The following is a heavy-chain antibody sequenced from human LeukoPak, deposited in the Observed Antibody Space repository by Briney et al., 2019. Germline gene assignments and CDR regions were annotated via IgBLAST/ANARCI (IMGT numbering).Heavy chain of an antibody. CDR3: ARGGSGSYYTLYHSVRDV. V-gene: IGHV4-34*01. Sequence: SETLSLTCAVYGESFSGYYWSWIRQPPGQGLEWIGEIDYFGSTNYKLSLKSRVTISVDTSKNQFSLTLTAVTAADTAVYYCARGGSGSYYTLYHSVRDVWGKGTTVTVSS. J-gene: IGHJ6*04. CDR2: IDYFGST. CDR1: GESFSGYY. D-gene: IGHD3-10*01.